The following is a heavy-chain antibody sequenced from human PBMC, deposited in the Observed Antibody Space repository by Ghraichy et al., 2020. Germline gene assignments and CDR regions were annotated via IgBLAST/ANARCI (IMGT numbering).Heavy chain of an antibody. CDR3: ATANRGNIVVVPAAIWDAFDI. Sequence: ASVKVSCKVSGYTLTALSMHWVRQAPGKGLEWMGGFDPEDGETIYAQKFQGRVTMTEDTSTDTAYMELSSLRSEDTAVYYCATANRGNIVVVPAAIWDAFDIWGQGTMVTVSS. V-gene: IGHV1-24*01. D-gene: IGHD2-2*02. J-gene: IGHJ3*02. CDR1: GYTLTALS. CDR2: FDPEDGET.